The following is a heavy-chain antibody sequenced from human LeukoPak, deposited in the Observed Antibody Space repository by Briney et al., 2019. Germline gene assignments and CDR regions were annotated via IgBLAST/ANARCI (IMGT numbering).Heavy chain of an antibody. J-gene: IGHJ4*02. Sequence: GGSLRLSCAASGFTVSSNYMSWVRQAPGKGLEWVSAISGSGGSTYYADSVKGRFTISRDNSKNTLYLQMNSLRAEDTAVYYCAKASGKRTYYFDYWGQGTLVTVSS. CDR1: GFTVSSNY. CDR2: ISGSGGST. CDR3: AKASGKRTYYFDY. V-gene: IGHV3-23*01.